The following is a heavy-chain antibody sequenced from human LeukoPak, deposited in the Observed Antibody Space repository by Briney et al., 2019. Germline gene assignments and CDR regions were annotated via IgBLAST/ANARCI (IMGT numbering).Heavy chain of an antibody. CDR1: GGTFSSYA. Sequence: ASVKLSCKASGGTFSSYAISWVRQAPGQGLEWMGGIIPIFGTANYAQKFQGRVTITADESTSTAYMELSSLRSEDTAVYYCARDSTSLGSYNYYGMDVWGQGTTVTVSS. D-gene: IGHD3-10*01. V-gene: IGHV1-69*13. CDR3: ARDSTSLGSYNYYGMDV. J-gene: IGHJ6*02. CDR2: IIPIFGTA.